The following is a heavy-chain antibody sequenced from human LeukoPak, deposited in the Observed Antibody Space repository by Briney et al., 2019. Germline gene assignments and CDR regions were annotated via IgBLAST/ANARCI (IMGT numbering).Heavy chain of an antibody. D-gene: IGHD3-10*01. CDR3: ARPGPMVRGAFDY. J-gene: IGHJ4*02. V-gene: IGHV4-39*01. CDR1: GGSISSSSYY. CDR2: IYYSGST. Sequence: SETLSLTCTVSGGSISSSSYYWGWIRQPPGKGLEWIGSIYYSGSTYYNPSLKSRVTISVDTSKNQFSLKLSSVTAADTAVYYCARPGPMVRGAFDYWAREPWSPSPQ.